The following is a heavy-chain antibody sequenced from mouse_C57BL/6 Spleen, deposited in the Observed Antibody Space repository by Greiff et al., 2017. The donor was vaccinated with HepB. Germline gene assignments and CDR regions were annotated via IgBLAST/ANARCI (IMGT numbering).Heavy chain of an antibody. CDR3: ARSNYYDYMAWFAY. D-gene: IGHD2-4*01. J-gene: IGHJ3*01. Sequence: QVQLKQSGPELVKPGASVKISCKASGYAFSSSWMNWVKQRPGKGLEWIGRIYPGDGDTNYNGKFKGKATLTADKSSSTAYMQLSSLTSEDSAVYFCARSNYYDYMAWFAYWGQGTLVTVSA. CDR1: GYAFSSSW. CDR2: IYPGDGDT. V-gene: IGHV1-82*01.